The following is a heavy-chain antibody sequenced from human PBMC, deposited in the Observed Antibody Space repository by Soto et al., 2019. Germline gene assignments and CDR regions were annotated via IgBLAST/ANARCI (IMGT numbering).Heavy chain of an antibody. CDR3: EKVWSRREEYGMDV. J-gene: IGHJ6*02. V-gene: IGHV1-46*01. CDR2: INPSSGSA. CDR1: GYTFTSYY. Sequence: ASVKVSCKASGYTFTSYYMHWVRQAPGQGLEWMGIINPSSGSANYAQTFLGRVTMARDLSTSTVYMELSSLRSEDTAVYYCEKVWSRREEYGMDVWGQGTTVTVSS. D-gene: IGHD1-26*01.